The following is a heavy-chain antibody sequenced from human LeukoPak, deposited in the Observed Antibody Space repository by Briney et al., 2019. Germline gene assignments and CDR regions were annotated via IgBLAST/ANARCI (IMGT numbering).Heavy chain of an antibody. CDR1: GFTFSSHW. CDR3: ARYYFASGSHHDAFDI. D-gene: IGHD3-10*01. V-gene: IGHV3-74*01. J-gene: IGHJ3*02. Sequence: PGGSLRLSCGASGFTFSSHWMHWVRQAPGKGPVWVSRINTDGSITSYADSVKGRFTISRDNAKNTMYLQMNSLRVEDTAVYYCARYYFASGSHHDAFDIWGQGTVVTVSS. CDR2: INTDGSIT.